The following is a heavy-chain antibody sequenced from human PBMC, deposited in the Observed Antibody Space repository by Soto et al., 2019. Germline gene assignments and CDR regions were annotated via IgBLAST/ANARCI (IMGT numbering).Heavy chain of an antibody. CDR3: ATSYGSGSQAFDY. CDR2: TIPILSMS. V-gene: IGHV1-69*02. Sequence: QVHLVQSGAELRKPGSSVRVSCKASGDTFNSYTINWVRQAPGLGLEWMGRTIPILSMSNYALKFQGRLTITADKSTSTAYMVLGSLSSEDTAIYYCATSYGSGSQAFDYWGQGALVTVSS. J-gene: IGHJ4*02. CDR1: GDTFNSYT. D-gene: IGHD3-10*01.